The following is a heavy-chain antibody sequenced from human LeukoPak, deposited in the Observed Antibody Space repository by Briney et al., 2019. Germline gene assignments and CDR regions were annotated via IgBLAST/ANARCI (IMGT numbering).Heavy chain of an antibody. Sequence: ASVTVSCTASGFTFTSSSVQWVRQARGQRLEWIGWIVVGSGNTNYAQKFQERVTITRDMSTSTAYMELSSPRSEDTAVYYCAANSGYDGRPFDYWGQGTLVTVSS. CDR2: IVVGSGNT. D-gene: IGHD5-12*01. J-gene: IGHJ4*02. CDR1: GFTFTSSS. V-gene: IGHV1-58*01. CDR3: AANSGYDGRPFDY.